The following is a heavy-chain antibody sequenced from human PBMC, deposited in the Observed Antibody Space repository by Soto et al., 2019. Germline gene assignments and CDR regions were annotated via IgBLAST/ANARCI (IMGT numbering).Heavy chain of an antibody. CDR2: IIPIFGTA. CDR3: AIVATIGAYDWFDP. CDR1: GGTFSRYA. V-gene: IGHV1-69*13. D-gene: IGHD5-12*01. Sequence: ASVKVSCKASGGTFSRYAISWVRQAPGQGLEWMGGIIPIFGTANYAQKFQGRVTITADESTSTAYMELSSLRSEDTAVYYCAIVATIGAYDWFDPWGQGTLVTVSS. J-gene: IGHJ5*02.